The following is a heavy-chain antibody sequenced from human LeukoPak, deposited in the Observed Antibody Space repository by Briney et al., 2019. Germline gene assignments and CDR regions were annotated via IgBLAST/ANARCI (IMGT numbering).Heavy chain of an antibody. CDR2: ISFRGDIT. D-gene: IGHD4/OR15-4a*01. Sequence: PGGSLRLSCAASGFTFDDYGMSWVRQAPGKGLEWVSAISFRGDITYYADSVKGRFTISRDISRNTLYLQMNSLRAEDTAVYYCAKDRLGAILYFDFWGQGTLVTVSS. CDR3: AKDRLGAILYFDF. CDR1: GFTFDDYG. V-gene: IGHV3-23*01. J-gene: IGHJ4*02.